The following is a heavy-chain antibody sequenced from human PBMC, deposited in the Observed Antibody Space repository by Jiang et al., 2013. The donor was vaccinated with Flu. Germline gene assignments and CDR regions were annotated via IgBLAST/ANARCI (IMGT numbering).Heavy chain of an antibody. V-gene: IGHV3-21*01. D-gene: IGHD6-6*01. CDR3: AREVAARPFDP. J-gene: IGHJ5*02. Sequence: SSISSSSSYIYYADSVKGRFTISRDNAKNSLYLQMNSLRAEDTAVYYCAREVAARPFDPWGQGTLVTVSS. CDR2: ISSSSSYI.